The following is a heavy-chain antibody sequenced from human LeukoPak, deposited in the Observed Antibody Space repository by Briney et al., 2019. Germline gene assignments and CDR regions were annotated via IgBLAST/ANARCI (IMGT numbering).Heavy chain of an antibody. Sequence: ASVKVSCKASGYTFTSYDINWVRQATGQGLEWMGWMNPNSGNTGYAQKFQGRVTITRNTSISTAYMELSSLRSDDTAVYYCARTDIVVVPAARSGMDVWGQGTTVTVSS. V-gene: IGHV1-8*03. J-gene: IGHJ6*02. CDR2: MNPNSGNT. D-gene: IGHD2-2*01. CDR3: ARTDIVVVPAARSGMDV. CDR1: GYTFTSYD.